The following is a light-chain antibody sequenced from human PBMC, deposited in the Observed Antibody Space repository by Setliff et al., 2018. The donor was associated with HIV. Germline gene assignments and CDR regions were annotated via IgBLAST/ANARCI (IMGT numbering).Light chain of an antibody. V-gene: IGLV1-44*01. Sequence: QSVLTQPPSASGTPGQRVTISCSGSNSNIGSNTVNWYQQLPGTAPKLFIYSNDQRPSGVPDRFSGSKSGTSASLSISELQSEDEANYYCAAWDERLNGFYVFGTGTKVTVL. CDR2: SND. CDR1: NSNIGSNT. J-gene: IGLJ1*01. CDR3: AAWDERLNGFYV.